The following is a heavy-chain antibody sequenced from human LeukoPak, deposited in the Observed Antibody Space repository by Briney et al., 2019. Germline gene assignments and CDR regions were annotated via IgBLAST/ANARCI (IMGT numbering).Heavy chain of an antibody. J-gene: IGHJ3*02. Sequence: GSLRLSCAASGFTFSSYSMNWVRQAPGKGLEWVSSISSSSSYIYYADSVKGRFTISRDNAKNSLYLQMNSLRAEDTAVYYCAREVRIAAAGTDDEAFDIWGQGTMVTVSS. CDR2: ISSSSSYI. CDR1: GFTFSSYS. V-gene: IGHV3-21*01. CDR3: AREVRIAAAGTDDEAFDI. D-gene: IGHD6-13*01.